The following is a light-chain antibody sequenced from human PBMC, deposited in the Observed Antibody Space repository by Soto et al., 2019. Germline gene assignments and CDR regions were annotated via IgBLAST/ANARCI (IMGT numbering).Light chain of an antibody. V-gene: IGKV3-20*01. CDR2: GAS. Sequence: EIVLTQSPGTLSLSPGERATLSCRASQSVSSSYLAWYQQKPGQAPRLLIYGASSRPTGIPDRFSGSGSGTDFNLTISRLEPVDFAVYYCQQYGSSPPYTFGQGTKLEIK. CDR3: QQYGSSPPYT. CDR1: QSVSSSY. J-gene: IGKJ2*01.